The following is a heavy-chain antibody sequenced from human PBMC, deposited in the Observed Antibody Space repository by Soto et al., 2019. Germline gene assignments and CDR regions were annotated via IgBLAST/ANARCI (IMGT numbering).Heavy chain of an antibody. V-gene: IGHV3-33*01. D-gene: IGHD3-22*01. CDR1: GFTFSSYG. CDR2: IWYDGSNK. J-gene: IGHJ4*02. Sequence: QVQLVESGGGVVQPGRSLRLSCAASGFTFSSYGMHWVRQAPGKGLEWVAVIWYDGSNKYYADSVKGRFTISRDNSENXLYLQMNSLRAEDTAVYYCARDYDSSGYPRYYFDYWGQGTLVTVSS. CDR3: ARDYDSSGYPRYYFDY.